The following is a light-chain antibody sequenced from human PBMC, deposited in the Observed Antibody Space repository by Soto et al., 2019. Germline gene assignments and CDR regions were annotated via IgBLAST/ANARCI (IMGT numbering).Light chain of an antibody. V-gene: IGKV1-9*01. Sequence: IQLTQSPSSLSASVGDSFTMTCRASQGISRYLSWYQQKPGRAPKLLISAASTLQSGVPARFSGSGSGTDFTLSITSLQPEDFATYYCQQLNTYPVTFGGGTKVDI. CDR2: AAS. CDR1: QGISRY. J-gene: IGKJ4*01. CDR3: QQLNTYPVT.